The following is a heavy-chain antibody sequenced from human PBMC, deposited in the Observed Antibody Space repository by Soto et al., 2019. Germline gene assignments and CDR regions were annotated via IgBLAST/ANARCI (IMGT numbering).Heavy chain of an antibody. J-gene: IGHJ4*02. V-gene: IGHV3-7*01. CDR2: INGDGSEI. Sequence: EVHLVESGGGLVQPGGSLRLSCVASGFSFTNYWMIWARQAPGKGLEWLANINGDGSEIHYVDYVKGRLTISRDNAKRSLFLQINSLRAEDTAVYFCARDIGRNTFDYWGQGTLVTVSS. D-gene: IGHD1-26*01. CDR3: ARDIGRNTFDY. CDR1: GFSFTNYW.